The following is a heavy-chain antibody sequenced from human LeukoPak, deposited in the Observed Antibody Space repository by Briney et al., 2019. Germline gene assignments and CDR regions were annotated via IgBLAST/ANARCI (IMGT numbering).Heavy chain of an antibody. CDR1: GFPFDVQT. V-gene: IGHV3-7*01. J-gene: IGHJ4*02. D-gene: IGHD1-26*01. CDR3: ARGGATRGRFEN. Sequence: PGGSLRLSCAASGFPFDVQTMSWVRQAPEKGLDWVASMREDGSEIYYVDSVKGRFTISRDNPKDSVYLQMNSLRAEDTAVYYCARGGATRGRFENWGQGTLVTVSS. CDR2: MREDGSEI.